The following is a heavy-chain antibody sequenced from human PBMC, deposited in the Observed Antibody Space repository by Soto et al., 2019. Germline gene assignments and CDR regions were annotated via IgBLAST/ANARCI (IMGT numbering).Heavy chain of an antibody. Sequence: GGSLRLSCAASGFTVSSNYMSWVRQAPGKGLEWVSVIYSGCSTYYADSVKGRFTISRHNSKNTLYLQMNSLRAEDTAVYYCARVTDSSGYYYVDYWGQGTLVTVSS. J-gene: IGHJ4*02. CDR3: ARVTDSSGYYYVDY. V-gene: IGHV3-53*04. D-gene: IGHD3-22*01. CDR2: IYSGCST. CDR1: GFTVSSNY.